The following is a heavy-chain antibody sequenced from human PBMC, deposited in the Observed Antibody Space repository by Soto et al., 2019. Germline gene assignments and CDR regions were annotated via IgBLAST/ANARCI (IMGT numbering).Heavy chain of an antibody. D-gene: IGHD3-22*01. CDR2: IWYDGSNK. CDR1: GFTFSSYG. CDR3: AIDGILGYDAFDI. Sequence: QVQLVESGGGVVQPGRSLRLSCAASGFTFSSYGMHWVRQAPGKGLEWVAVIWYDGSNKYYADSVKGRFTISRDNSKNTLYLQMNSLGAEDTAVYYCAIDGILGYDAFDIWGQGTMVTVSS. J-gene: IGHJ3*02. V-gene: IGHV3-33*01.